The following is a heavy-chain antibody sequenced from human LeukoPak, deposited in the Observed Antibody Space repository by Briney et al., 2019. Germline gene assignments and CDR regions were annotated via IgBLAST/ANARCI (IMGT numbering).Heavy chain of an antibody. CDR3: AREAGRQQWLVLDH. D-gene: IGHD6-19*01. J-gene: IGHJ4*02. Sequence: PSETLSLTCTVSGGSISSYYWSWIRQPLGKGLEYIGYIYYSGSTNYNPSLKSRVTISVDTSKNQFSLRLTSVTAADTAVYYCAREAGRQQWLVLDHWGQGTLVTVSS. V-gene: IGHV4-59*12. CDR1: GGSISSYY. CDR2: IYYSGST.